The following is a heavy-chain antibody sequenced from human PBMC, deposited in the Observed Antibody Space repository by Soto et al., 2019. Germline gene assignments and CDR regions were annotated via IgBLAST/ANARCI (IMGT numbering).Heavy chain of an antibody. Sequence: GGSLRLSCTTSGFTFINHGFYWVRQAPGKGLEWVSVIWFDGIKKYYADSVKGRFTVYRDNPQNTVYLQMNSLRVEDTAVYYCARDDCSGVTCLPYWGPGTLVTVSS. J-gene: IGHJ4*02. D-gene: IGHD2-15*01. V-gene: IGHV3-33*01. CDR1: GFTFINHG. CDR2: IWFDGIKK. CDR3: ARDDCSGVTCLPY.